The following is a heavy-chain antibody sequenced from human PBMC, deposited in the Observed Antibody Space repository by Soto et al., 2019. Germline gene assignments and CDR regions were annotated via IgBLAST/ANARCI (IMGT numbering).Heavy chain of an antibody. D-gene: IGHD5-12*01. CDR3: AGPSGYSYYYYGMDV. J-gene: IGHJ6*02. V-gene: IGHV5-51*01. Sequence: LGESLKISCTVSGNTFNAYWIGWVRQTPGKGLEWVGIIFPGDSDTRYSPSFEGQVTISVDKSIKTAYLQWSSLTASDTAMYYCAGPSGYSYYYYGMDVWGQGSTVTVSS. CDR1: GNTFNAYW. CDR2: IFPGDSDT.